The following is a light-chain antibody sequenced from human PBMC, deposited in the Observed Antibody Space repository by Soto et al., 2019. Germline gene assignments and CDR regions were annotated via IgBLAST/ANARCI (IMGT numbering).Light chain of an antibody. CDR2: GAS. J-gene: IGKJ2*01. CDR1: QSVRSTY. CDR3: QQYGTSPGT. V-gene: IGKV3-20*01. Sequence: EIVLTQSPGTLSLSPGERATLSCRASQSVRSTYLAWYQQKPGQAPRLLIYGASSRATGIPDRFSGSGSGTDFTLTITRLEPEDFAVFYCQQYGTSPGTFGQGTELEIK.